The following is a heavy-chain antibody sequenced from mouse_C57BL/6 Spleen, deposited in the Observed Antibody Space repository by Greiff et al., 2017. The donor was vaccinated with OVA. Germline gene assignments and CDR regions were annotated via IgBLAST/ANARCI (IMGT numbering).Heavy chain of an antibody. D-gene: IGHD2-4*01. J-gene: IGHJ3*01. CDR3: ARDDYDEFAY. Sequence: DVQLQESGPGLVKPSQSLSLTCSVTGYSITSGYYWNWIRQFPGNKLEWMGYISYDGSNNYNPSLKNRISITRDTSKNQFFLKLNSVTTEDTATYYCARDDYDEFAYWGQGTLVTVSA. CDR2: ISYDGSN. V-gene: IGHV3-6*01. CDR1: GYSITSGYY.